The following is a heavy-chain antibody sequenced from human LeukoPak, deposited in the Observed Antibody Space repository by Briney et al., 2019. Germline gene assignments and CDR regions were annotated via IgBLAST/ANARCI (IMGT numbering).Heavy chain of an antibody. D-gene: IGHD6-6*01. CDR2: IRYDGSNK. CDR1: GFTFSSYG. V-gene: IGHV3-30*02. J-gene: IGHJ5*02. CDR3: AKDQDSSSWYNWFDP. Sequence: TGGSLRLSCAASGFTFSSYGMHWVRQAPGKGLEWVAFIRYDGSNKYYADSVKGRFTISRDNSKNTLYLQMNSLRAEDTAVYYCAKDQDSSSWYNWFDPWGQGTLVTVSS.